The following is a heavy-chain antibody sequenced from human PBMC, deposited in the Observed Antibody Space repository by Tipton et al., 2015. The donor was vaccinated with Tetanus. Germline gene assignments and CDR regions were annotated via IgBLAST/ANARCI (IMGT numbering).Heavy chain of an antibody. D-gene: IGHD6-13*01. Sequence: TLSLTCTVSGGSITSYYWTWIRQPPGKGLEWIGYIYDSYDSGSTKYNPPLKSRVTISVNTSKNQFSLRLTSVTAADTAVYYCARGFGSNWYYFDYWGQGTLVTVSS. CDR2: IYDSYDSGST. CDR3: ARGFGSNWYYFDY. V-gene: IGHV4-59*01. CDR1: GGSITSYY. J-gene: IGHJ4*02.